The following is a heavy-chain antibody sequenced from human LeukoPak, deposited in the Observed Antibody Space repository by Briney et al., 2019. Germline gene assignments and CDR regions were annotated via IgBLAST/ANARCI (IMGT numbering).Heavy chain of an antibody. CDR3: ARDQLRTAGYSSGWLSGFDY. CDR1: GFTFSSYV. CDR2: ISSNGGIT. Sequence: GGSLRLSCVASGFTFSSYVMHWVRQAPGKGLEYVSSISSNGGITYYAHSVKGRFTISRDNSKNTLYLQMGSLRAEDMAVYYCARDQLRTAGYSSGWLSGFDYWGQGTLVTVSS. D-gene: IGHD6-19*01. J-gene: IGHJ4*02. V-gene: IGHV3-64*01.